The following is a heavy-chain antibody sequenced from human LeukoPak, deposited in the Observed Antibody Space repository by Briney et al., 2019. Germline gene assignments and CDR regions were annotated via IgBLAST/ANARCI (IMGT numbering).Heavy chain of an antibody. CDR1: GFTFSSFA. CDR3: AKNWERNDCSSTSCYELDY. D-gene: IGHD2-2*01. CDR2: ISGSGGST. Sequence: GGSLRLSCAASGFTFSSFAMSWVRQAPGKGLEWVSAISGSGGSTYYADSVKGRFTISRDNSKNTLYLQMNSLRAEDTAVYYCAKNWERNDCSSTSCYELDYWGQGTLVTVSS. J-gene: IGHJ4*02. V-gene: IGHV3-23*01.